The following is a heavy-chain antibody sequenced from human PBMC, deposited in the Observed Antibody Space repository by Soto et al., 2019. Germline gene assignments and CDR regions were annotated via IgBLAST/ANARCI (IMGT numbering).Heavy chain of an antibody. J-gene: IGHJ4*01. Sequence: PSETLSLTCAVSVDSISSGYHWAWIRQPPGKGLEWVASIYHGGTTFYNPSLKSRVTISVDTSNNQFSLKLTSVTAADTAVYYCARVHVMVVAGSTFDYWGHGTLVTVSS. CDR3: ARVHVMVVAGSTFDY. CDR1: VDSISSGYH. D-gene: IGHD6-19*01. V-gene: IGHV4-38-2*01. CDR2: IYHGGTT.